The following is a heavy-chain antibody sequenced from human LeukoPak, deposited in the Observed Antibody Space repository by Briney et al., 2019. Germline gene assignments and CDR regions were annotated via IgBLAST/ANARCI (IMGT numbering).Heavy chain of an antibody. J-gene: IGHJ4*02. V-gene: IGHV3-48*03. CDR3: AREYYYGSGSFDY. CDR2: ISSSGSTI. D-gene: IGHD3-10*01. CDR1: GFTFSSYE. Sequence: AGGSLRLSCAASGFTFSSYEMNWVRQAPGKGLEWVSYISSSGSTIYYADSVKGRFTISRDNAKNSLYLQMNSLRAEDTAVYYCAREYYYGSGSFDYWGQGTLVTVSS.